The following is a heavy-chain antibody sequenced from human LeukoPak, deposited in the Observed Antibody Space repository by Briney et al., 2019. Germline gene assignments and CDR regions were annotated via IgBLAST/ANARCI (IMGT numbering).Heavy chain of an antibody. CDR2: IGIGGDT. J-gene: IGHJ4*02. CDR1: GFTFRSYD. D-gene: IGHD2-15*01. CDR3: VRQATPHGHFDY. Sequence: GGSLRLSCAASGFTFRSYDMHWVRQATGKGLEWVSAIGIGGDTYYPGSVKGRFTISRENAKNSLYLQMNSLRAGDTAVYYCVRQATPHGHFDYWGQGIQVTASS. V-gene: IGHV3-13*01.